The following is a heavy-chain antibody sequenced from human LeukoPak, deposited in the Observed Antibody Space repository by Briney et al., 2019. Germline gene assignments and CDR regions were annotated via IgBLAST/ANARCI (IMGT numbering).Heavy chain of an antibody. J-gene: IGHJ4*02. Sequence: SETLSLTCAVYGGSLSGYYWSWIRQSPGKGLEWIGEINHSGSTNYNPSLKSRVTISVDTSKNQFSLKLSSVTAADTAAYYCAMSITMIIVIIKRPPTIDYWGQGTLVAVSS. CDR1: GGSLSGYY. CDR2: INHSGST. D-gene: IGHD3-22*01. CDR3: AMSITMIIVIIKRPPTIDY. V-gene: IGHV4-34*01.